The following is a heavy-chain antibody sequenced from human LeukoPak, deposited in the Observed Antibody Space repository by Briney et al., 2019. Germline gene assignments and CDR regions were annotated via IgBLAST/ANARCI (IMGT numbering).Heavy chain of an antibody. D-gene: IGHD3-22*01. V-gene: IGHV1-69*05. CDR3: ARGGYYDSSGYIGWFDP. CDR1: GGTFSSYA. Sequence: VASVKVSCKASGGTFSSYAISWVRQAPGQGLEWMGGIIPIFGTANYAQKFQGRVTITTDESTSTAYMELSSLRSEDTAVYYCARGGYYDSSGYIGWFDPWGQGTLVTVSS. CDR2: IIPIFGTA. J-gene: IGHJ5*02.